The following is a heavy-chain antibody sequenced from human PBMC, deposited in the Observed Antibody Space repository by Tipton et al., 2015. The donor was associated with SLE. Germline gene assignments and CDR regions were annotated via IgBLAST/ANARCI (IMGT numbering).Heavy chain of an antibody. CDR1: GGSISSSSYY. CDR3: ARVWEQQLVFDY. Sequence: LRLSCTVSGGSISSSSYYWGWIRQPPGKGLEWIGYIYYSGSTNYHPSLKSRVTISVDTSKNQFSLKLSSVTAADTAGYYCARVWEQQLVFDYCGQGTLGTVSS. CDR2: IYYSGST. D-gene: IGHD6-13*01. V-gene: IGHV4-61*05. J-gene: IGHJ4*02.